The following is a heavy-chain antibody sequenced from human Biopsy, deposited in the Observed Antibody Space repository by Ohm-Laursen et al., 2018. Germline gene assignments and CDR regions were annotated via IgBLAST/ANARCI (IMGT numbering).Heavy chain of an antibody. CDR1: GYIFTSFG. Sequence: GASVKVSCKGSGYIFTSFGVSWVRQAPGHGLEWMGWVSTYNGNTAYEQKFQGRVTMTTDTSANTAYMELRSLRSDDTAVYFCARVREGGLLDYWGQGILVTVSS. CDR2: VSTYNGNT. V-gene: IGHV1-18*01. D-gene: IGHD3-16*01. CDR3: ARVREGGLLDY. J-gene: IGHJ4*02.